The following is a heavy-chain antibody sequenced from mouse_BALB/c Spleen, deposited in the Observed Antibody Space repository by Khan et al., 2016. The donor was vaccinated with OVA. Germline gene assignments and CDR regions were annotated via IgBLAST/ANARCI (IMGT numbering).Heavy chain of an antibody. CDR1: GYTFTSYT. CDR2: ITPSNGYT. D-gene: IGHD2-10*01. V-gene: IGHV1-4*01. J-gene: IGHJ3*01. CDR3: AGVGPYHADYGAWFAY. Sequence: QVQLKQSGAELARPGASVKMSCKASGYTFTSYTMHWVKQRPGQGLEWIGYITPSNGYTNYNQKFRDKATLTADTSSSTAYMQLSSLTSEDSAVFYCAGVGPYHADYGAWFAYWGQGTTLTVSA.